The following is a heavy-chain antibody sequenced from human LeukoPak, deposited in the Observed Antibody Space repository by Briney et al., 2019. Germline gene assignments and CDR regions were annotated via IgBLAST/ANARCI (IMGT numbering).Heavy chain of an antibody. Sequence: GGSLRLSCAASGLTVSNTYMNWVRQAPGKGLEWVSVIYGGGSGGSTYYADSVKGRFTISRDNAKNSLYLQMNSLRAEDTAVYYCARDRTPDSSSFEYFDYWGQGTLVTVSS. CDR1: GLTVSNTY. CDR2: IYGGGSGGST. V-gene: IGHV3-53*01. J-gene: IGHJ4*02. D-gene: IGHD6-13*01. CDR3: ARDRTPDSSSFEYFDY.